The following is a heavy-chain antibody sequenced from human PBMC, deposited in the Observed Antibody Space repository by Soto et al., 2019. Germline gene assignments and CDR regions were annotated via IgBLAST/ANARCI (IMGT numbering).Heavy chain of an antibody. CDR1: GGTFSSYA. Sequence: GASVKVSCKASGGTFSSYAISWVRQAPGQGLKWMGGIIPIFGTAYYAQKFQGRVTITADESTSTAYMELSSLRSEDTAVYYCAREVSGDVVVVPAAMYYGMDVWGQGTTVTVSS. CDR3: AREVSGDVVVVPAAMYYGMDV. D-gene: IGHD2-2*01. J-gene: IGHJ6*02. V-gene: IGHV1-69*13. CDR2: IIPIFGTA.